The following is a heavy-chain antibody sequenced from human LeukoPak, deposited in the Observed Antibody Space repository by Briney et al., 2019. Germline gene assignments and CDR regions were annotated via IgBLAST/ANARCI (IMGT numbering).Heavy chain of an antibody. CDR2: ISGSGGST. J-gene: IGHJ4*02. V-gene: IGHV3-23*01. Sequence: PGGSLRLSCAASGFTFSSYGMSWVRQAPGKGLEWVSAISGSGGSTYYADSVKGRFTISRDNSKNTLYLQMNSLRAEDTAVYYCARDLDRGYYFDYWGQGTLVTVSS. CDR3: ARDLDRGYYFDY. CDR1: GFTFSSYG.